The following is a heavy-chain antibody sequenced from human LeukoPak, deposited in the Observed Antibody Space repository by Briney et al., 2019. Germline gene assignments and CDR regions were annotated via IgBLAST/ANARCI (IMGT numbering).Heavy chain of an antibody. CDR2: ISYSGST. V-gene: IGHV4-59*01. CDR3: ARYIWGSYPTFEDY. D-gene: IGHD3-16*02. Sequence: PSETLSLTCTVSGGSISSNYWSWIRQPPGKGLEWIGYISYSGSTNYNPSLKSRVTISVDTSKHQLSLKLNSVTAADTAVYYCARYIWGSYPTFEDYWGQGSLVTVSS. CDR1: GGSISSNY. J-gene: IGHJ4*02.